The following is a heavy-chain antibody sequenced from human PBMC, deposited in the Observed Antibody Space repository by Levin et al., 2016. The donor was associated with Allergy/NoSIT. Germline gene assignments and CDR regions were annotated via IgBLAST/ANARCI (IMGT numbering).Heavy chain of an antibody. CDR2: ISAYNGNT. V-gene: IGHV1-18*01. Sequence: ASVKVSCKASGYTFTSYGISWVRQAPGQGLEWMGWISAYNGNTNYAQKLQGRVTMTTDTSTSTAYMELRSLRSDDTAVYYCARVRPPAAGMAGGPLLGFDYWGQGTLVTVSS. D-gene: IGHD6-13*01. CDR3: ARVRPPAAGMAGGPLLGFDY. J-gene: IGHJ4*02. CDR1: GYTFTSYG.